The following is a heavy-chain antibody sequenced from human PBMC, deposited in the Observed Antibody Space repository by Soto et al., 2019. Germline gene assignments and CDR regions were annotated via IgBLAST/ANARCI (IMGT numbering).Heavy chain of an antibody. J-gene: IGHJ4*02. CDR1: GLTFVEYA. CDR2: ITWNSGNI. V-gene: IGHV3-9*01. CDR3: AKSLSPMALYWWELRLRRDY. D-gene: IGHD2-15*01. Sequence: GRSLSLSCAASGLTFVEYAMHWVRQVPGKGLEWVSGITWNSGNIGYADSVKGRFTISRDNATNSLYLQMNSLRPKDTALYYCAKSLSPMALYWWELRLRRDYSGQGTLLHVSS.